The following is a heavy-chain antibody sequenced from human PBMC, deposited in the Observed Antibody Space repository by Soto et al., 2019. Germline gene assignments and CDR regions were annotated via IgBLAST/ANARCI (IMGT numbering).Heavy chain of an antibody. V-gene: IGHV3-48*03. Sequence: GRSLRLACASSIFTFITYEMKWVRQAPGKGLEWVSYISTSGSTVYYADFVKGRFTISRDNTRNSLYLQMNSLRDEDTALYYCVRYCSTTLCNGVATRTFDYWGQGTLVTVSS. CDR3: VRYCSTTLCNGVATRTFDY. D-gene: IGHD2-2*01. J-gene: IGHJ4*02. CDR2: ISTSGSTV. CDR1: IFTFITYE.